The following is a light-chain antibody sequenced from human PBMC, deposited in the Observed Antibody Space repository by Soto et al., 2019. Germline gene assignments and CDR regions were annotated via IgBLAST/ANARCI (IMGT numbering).Light chain of an antibody. J-gene: IGKJ1*01. CDR1: QSVDIN. CDR2: GAS. CDR3: QQYRNWPRT. Sequence: EIVLTQSPSTLSFSPFYISTLSFMASQSVDINLAWYQQRPGQAPRLLVYGASTKATDMPGRFSGRGSGTEFTLIINNLQSEDFAVYYCQQYRNWPRTFGQGTKVDIK. V-gene: IGKV3-15*01.